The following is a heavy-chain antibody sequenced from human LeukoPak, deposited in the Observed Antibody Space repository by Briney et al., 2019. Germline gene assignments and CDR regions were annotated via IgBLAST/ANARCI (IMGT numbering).Heavy chain of an antibody. CDR3: ARVNRYCSSTSCYAPYYYYYMDV. J-gene: IGHJ6*03. Sequence: PETLSLTCNVSGGSISSHYWSWIRQPPGKGLEWIGYIYYSGSTNYNPSLKSRVTISVDTSKNQFSLKLSSVTAADTAVYYCARVNRYCSSTSCYAPYYYYYMDVWGKGTTVTVSS. D-gene: IGHD2-2*01. V-gene: IGHV4-59*11. CDR2: IYYSGST. CDR1: GGSISSHY.